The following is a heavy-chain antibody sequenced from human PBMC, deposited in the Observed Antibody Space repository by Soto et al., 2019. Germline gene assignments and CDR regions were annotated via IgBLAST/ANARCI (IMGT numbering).Heavy chain of an antibody. CDR3: AEGASPYSGSSEGYFDY. Sequence: DVQLLESGGGLVQPGESLRLSCTASGFTFSNYALSWVRQAPGKGLEWVSGGTTYSADSVKGRFTVSKDNSKNRLYLQMNSLRAEDTAVYYCAEGASPYSGSSEGYFDYWGQGILVTVSS. V-gene: IGHV3-23*01. D-gene: IGHD1-26*01. CDR1: GFTFSNYA. CDR2: GGTT. J-gene: IGHJ4*02.